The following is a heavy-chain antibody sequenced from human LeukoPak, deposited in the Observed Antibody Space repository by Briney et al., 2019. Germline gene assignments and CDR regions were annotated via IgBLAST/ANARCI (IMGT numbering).Heavy chain of an antibody. V-gene: IGHV1-69*04. Sequence: SVKVSCKASGGTFSSYAISWVRQAPGQGLEWMGRIIPILGIANYAQKFRGRVTITADKSTSTAYMELSSLRSEDTAVYYCARGTTYYFDYWGQGTLVTVSS. CDR2: IIPILGIA. CDR1: GGTFSSYA. J-gene: IGHJ4*02. CDR3: ARGTTYYFDY. D-gene: IGHD1-1*01.